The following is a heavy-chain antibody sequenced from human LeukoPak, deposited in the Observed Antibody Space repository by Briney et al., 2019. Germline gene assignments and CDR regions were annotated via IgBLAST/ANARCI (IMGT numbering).Heavy chain of an antibody. CDR3: ARDMGGYYGSGSYSAFDP. V-gene: IGHV1-3*01. J-gene: IGHJ5*02. D-gene: IGHD3-10*01. Sequence: GASVKVSCKASGYTFTNSPMHWVRQAPGQRLEWMGWINAGNGNTKYSQKFQGRVTITRDTSASTAYMELSSLRSEDTALYYCARDMGGYYGSGSYSAFDPWGQGTLVTVSS. CDR2: INAGNGNT. CDR1: GYTFTNSP.